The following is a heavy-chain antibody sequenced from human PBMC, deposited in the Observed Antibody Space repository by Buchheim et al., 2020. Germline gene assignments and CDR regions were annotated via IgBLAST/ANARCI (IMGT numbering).Heavy chain of an antibody. CDR3: AKALISKNTAAYFDY. V-gene: IGHV3-30*18. D-gene: IGHD2/OR15-2a*01. CDR1: GFTFSSYG. CDR2: ISYDGSNK. Sequence: QVQLVESGGGVVQPGRSLRLSCAASGFTFSSYGMHWVRQAPGKGLEWVAVISYDGSNKYYADSVKGRFTISRDNSKNTLYLQMNSLRAEDTAVYYCAKALISKNTAAYFDYWGQGTL. J-gene: IGHJ4*02.